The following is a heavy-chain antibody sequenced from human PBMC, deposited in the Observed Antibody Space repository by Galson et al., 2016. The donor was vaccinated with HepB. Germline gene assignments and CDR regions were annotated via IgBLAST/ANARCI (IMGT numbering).Heavy chain of an antibody. D-gene: IGHD5-12*01. CDR3: VIGAGVEESYL. J-gene: IGHJ1*01. CDR2: ISAYNGNT. CDR1: NHTFTSYS. V-gene: IGHV1-18*04. Sequence: SVKVSCKASNHTFTSYSINWVRQAPGQGLEWMGWISAYNGNTDYAQRLQGRVTLTTDTSTSTAYMELRSLRSDDTAVYYCVIGAGVEESYLWGQGTLVTVSS.